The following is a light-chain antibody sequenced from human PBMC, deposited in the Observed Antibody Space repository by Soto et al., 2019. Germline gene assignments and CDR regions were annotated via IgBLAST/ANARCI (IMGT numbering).Light chain of an antibody. V-gene: IGLV1-40*01. J-gene: IGLJ1*01. Sequence: QSVLTQPPSVSGAPGQRVTISCTGSNSNIGAGYDVHWYQHVPGTAPKLLIYGNTNRPSGVPDRFSGSKSGTSASLAITGLQAEDEADYSCQSYDSSLSAFYLFGTGTKLTVL. CDR3: QSYDSSLSAFYL. CDR1: NSNIGAGYD. CDR2: GNT.